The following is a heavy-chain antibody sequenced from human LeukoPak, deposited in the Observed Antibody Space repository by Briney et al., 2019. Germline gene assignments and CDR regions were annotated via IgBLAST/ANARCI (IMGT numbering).Heavy chain of an antibody. CDR1: GFTFDDYA. J-gene: IGHJ3*02. CDR3: ARDFYGEDAFDI. CDR2: ISWNSGSI. V-gene: IGHV3-9*01. Sequence: GGSLRLSCAASGFTFDDYAMHWVRQAPGKGLEWVSGISWNSGSIGYADSVKGRFTISRDNSKNTLYLQMNSLRAEDTAVYYCARDFYGEDAFDIWGQGTMVTVSS. D-gene: IGHD4-17*01.